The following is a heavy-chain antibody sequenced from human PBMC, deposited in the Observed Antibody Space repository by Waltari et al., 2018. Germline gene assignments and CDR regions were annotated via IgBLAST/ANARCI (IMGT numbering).Heavy chain of an antibody. J-gene: IGHJ4*02. CDR2: ISSSSSYI. CDR3: APSSGWGPFDY. V-gene: IGHV3-21*01. Sequence: EVQLVESGGGLVKPGGSLRLSCAASGFTFSSYSMNWVSQAPGKGLEWVSSISSSSSYIYYADSVKGRFTISRDNAKNSLYLQMNSLRAEDTAVYYCAPSSGWGPFDYWGQGTLVTVSS. CDR1: GFTFSSYS. D-gene: IGHD6-19*01.